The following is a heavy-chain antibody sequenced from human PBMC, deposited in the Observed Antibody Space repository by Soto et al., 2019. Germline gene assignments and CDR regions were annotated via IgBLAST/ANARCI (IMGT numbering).Heavy chain of an antibody. CDR3: AKDRSSSAKGNFDY. D-gene: IGHD6-6*01. CDR2: LSASGGGT. CDR1: GFTFSSYA. V-gene: IGHV3-23*01. J-gene: IGHJ4*02. Sequence: GGSLRLSCVASGFTFSSYAMTWVRQAPGKGLEWVSALSASGGGTYYADSVKGRFTISRDNSKDTMYLQMNSLRAEDAAAYYCAKDRSSSAKGNFDYWGQGTLVTVSS.